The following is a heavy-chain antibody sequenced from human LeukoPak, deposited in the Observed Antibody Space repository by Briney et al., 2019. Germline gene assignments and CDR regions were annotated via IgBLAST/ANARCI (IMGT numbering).Heavy chain of an antibody. CDR2: ISSSSSYI. V-gene: IGHV3-21*01. CDR3: ARDSYQDYYGRFDP. Sequence: GGSLRLSCAASGFTFSSYSMNWVRQAPGKGLEWVSSISSSSSYIYYADSVKGRFTISRDNAKNSLYLQMNSLRAEDTAVYYCARDSYQDYYGRFDPWGQGTLVIVSS. J-gene: IGHJ5*02. D-gene: IGHD3-10*01. CDR1: GFTFSSYS.